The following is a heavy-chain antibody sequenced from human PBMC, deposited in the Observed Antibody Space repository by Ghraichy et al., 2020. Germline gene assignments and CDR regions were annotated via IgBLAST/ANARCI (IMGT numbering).Heavy chain of an antibody. Sequence: SETLSLTCAVSGGSISSGGYSWSWIRQPPGKGLEWIGYIYHSGSTYYNPSLKSRVTISVDRSKNQFSLKLSSVTAADTAVYYCARGGVVVSGRYFDLWGRGTLVTVSS. D-gene: IGHD2-21*01. V-gene: IGHV4-30-2*01. CDR1: GGSISSGGYS. CDR2: IYHSGST. CDR3: ARGGVVVSGRYFDL. J-gene: IGHJ2*01.